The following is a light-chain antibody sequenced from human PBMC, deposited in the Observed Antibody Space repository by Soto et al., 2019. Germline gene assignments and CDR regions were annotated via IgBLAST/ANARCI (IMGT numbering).Light chain of an antibody. J-gene: IGKJ1*01. Sequence: VMTQSPATLSVSPGERATLSCRASQSVSTYLAWYQQKPGQAPRLLIYDASNRATGIPARFSGSGSGTDFTLTISNLEPEDFAVYYCQQRTDWPRTFGQGTQVDIK. CDR3: QQRTDWPRT. V-gene: IGKV3-11*01. CDR1: QSVSTY. CDR2: DAS.